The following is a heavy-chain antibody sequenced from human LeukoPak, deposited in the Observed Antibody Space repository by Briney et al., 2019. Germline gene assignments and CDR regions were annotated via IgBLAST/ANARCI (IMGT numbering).Heavy chain of an antibody. CDR3: ASANWGSSFDY. CDR1: GGSSSSGSYY. V-gene: IGHV4-61*02. J-gene: IGHJ4*02. D-gene: IGHD3-16*01. CDR2: IYTSGST. Sequence: SQTLSLTCTVSGGSSSSGSYYWSWIRQPAGKGLEWIGRIYTSGSTNYNPSLKSRVTISVDTSKNQFSLKLSSVTAADTAVYYCASANWGSSFDYWGQGTLVTVSS.